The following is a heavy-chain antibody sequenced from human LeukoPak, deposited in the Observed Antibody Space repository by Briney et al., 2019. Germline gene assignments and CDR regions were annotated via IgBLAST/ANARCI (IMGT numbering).Heavy chain of an antibody. CDR2: ISSSSSTI. J-gene: IGHJ4*02. V-gene: IGHV3-48*01. CDR1: GITFSDYA. Sequence: GGSLRLSCVVSGITFSDYAMNWVRQAPGKGLEWVSYISSSSSTIYYADSVKGRFTISRDNAKNSLYLQTNSLRAEDTAVYYCARAQYYSDSTGYYYLHYWGQGTLVTVSS. D-gene: IGHD3-22*01. CDR3: ARAQYYSDSTGYYYLHY.